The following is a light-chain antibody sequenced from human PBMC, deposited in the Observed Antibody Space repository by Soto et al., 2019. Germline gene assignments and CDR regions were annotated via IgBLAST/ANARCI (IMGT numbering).Light chain of an antibody. CDR3: QQSYSTPVT. V-gene: IGKV1-39*01. J-gene: IGKJ1*01. Sequence: DTRITQSPSSLSASVADRVTITCRAGQNINSYLNWYQQKPGKAPNLLIYAASNLQSGVPSRFSGSGSGTDFTLTISSLQPEDFATYYCQQSYSTPVTFGQGTKVDIK. CDR1: QNINSY. CDR2: AAS.